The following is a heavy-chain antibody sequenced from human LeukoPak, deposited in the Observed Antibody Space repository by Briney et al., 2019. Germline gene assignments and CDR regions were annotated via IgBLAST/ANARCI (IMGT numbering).Heavy chain of an antibody. CDR3: ARGEGIVVVPAATDY. CDR2: IKQDGSEK. V-gene: IGHV3-7*01. Sequence: PGGSLRLSCAASGFTFSSYWMSWVRQAPGKGLEWVANIKQDGSEKYYADSVKGRFTISRDNAKNSLYLQMNSLRAEDTAVYYCARGEGIVVVPAATDYWGQGTLVTVSS. J-gene: IGHJ4*02. D-gene: IGHD2-2*01. CDR1: GFTFSSYW.